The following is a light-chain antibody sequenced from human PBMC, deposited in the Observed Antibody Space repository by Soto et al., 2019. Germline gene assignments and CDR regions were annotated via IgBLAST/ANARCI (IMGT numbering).Light chain of an antibody. CDR1: QSVSSY. V-gene: IGKV3-11*01. CDR3: QQYYSTPPA. J-gene: IGKJ1*01. Sequence: EIVLTQSPATLSLSPGERATLSCRASQSVSSYLAWYQQKPGQAPRLLIYDASNRATGIPARFSGSGSGTDFTLTISSLQAEDVAVYYCQQYYSTPPAFGQGTNVEIK. CDR2: DAS.